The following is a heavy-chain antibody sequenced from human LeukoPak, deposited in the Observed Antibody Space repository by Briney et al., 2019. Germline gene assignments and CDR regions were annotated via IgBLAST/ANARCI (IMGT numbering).Heavy chain of an antibody. J-gene: IGHJ3*02. D-gene: IGHD3-9*01. CDR3: ARDMTGWATDAFDI. V-gene: IGHV1-69*05. CDR2: IIPIFGTA. CDR1: GGTFSSYA. Sequence: AASVKVSCXASGGTFSSYAISWVRQAPGQGLEWMVRIIPIFGTANYAQKFQGRVTITTDESTSTAYMELSSLRSEDTAVYYCARDMTGWATDAFDIWGQGTMVTVSS.